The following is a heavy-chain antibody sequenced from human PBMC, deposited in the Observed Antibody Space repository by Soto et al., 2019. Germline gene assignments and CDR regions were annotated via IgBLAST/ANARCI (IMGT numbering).Heavy chain of an antibody. CDR3: ASAPPTRHYDYYGMDV. Sequence: PSETLSLTCTVSGGSISSYYWSWIRQPPGKGLEWIGYIYYSGSTNYNPSLKSRVTISVDTSKNQFSLKLSSVTAADTAGYYCASAPPTRHYDYYGMDVWGQGTTVTRLL. CDR1: GGSISSYY. V-gene: IGHV4-59*01. J-gene: IGHJ6*02. D-gene: IGHD2-15*01. CDR2: IYYSGST.